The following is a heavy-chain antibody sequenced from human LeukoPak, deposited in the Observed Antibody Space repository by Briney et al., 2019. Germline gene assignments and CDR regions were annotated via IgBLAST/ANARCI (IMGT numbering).Heavy chain of an antibody. CDR1: GYTFTNFY. CDR2: INPNSGGT. J-gene: IGHJ6*03. CDR3: ARDGSSFYYYYMDV. V-gene: IGHV1-2*02. D-gene: IGHD2-15*01. Sequence: GASVKVSCMSSGYTFTNFYMHWLRQAPGQGLEWMGWINPNSGGTNYAQRFQGRVTMTRDTSINTAYMELSRLRSDDTAIYYCARDGSSFYYYYMDVWGKGTTVTVSS.